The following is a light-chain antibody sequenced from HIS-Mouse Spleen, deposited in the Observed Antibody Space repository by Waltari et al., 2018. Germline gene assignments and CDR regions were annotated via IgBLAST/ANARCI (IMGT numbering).Light chain of an antibody. V-gene: IGLV4-69*01. CDR1: RGHSRSA. CDR3: QTWGPVV. CDR2: LNSDGSH. J-gene: IGLJ2*01. Sequence: QLVLTQSPSASASLGASVKLTCTLSRGHSRSAIAWHQQQPEKGPRYLMKLNSDGSHSKGDGIPDRFSGSSSGAERYLTISSLQSEDEADYYCQTWGPVVFGGGTKLTVL.